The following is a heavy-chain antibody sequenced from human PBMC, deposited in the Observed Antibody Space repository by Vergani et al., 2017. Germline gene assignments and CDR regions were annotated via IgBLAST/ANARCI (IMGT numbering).Heavy chain of an antibody. CDR2: ISSGSSYI. CDR1: GFTFTIYN. CDR3: ARDRDSSGXLDY. J-gene: IGHJ4*02. Sequence: EVQLVESGGGLVKPGGSLRLSCAASGFTFTIYNMNWVRQAPGKGLEWVSSISSGSSYISYADSMKGRFTVSRDNAKNSLYLQMNSLRAEDTAVYYCARDRDSSGXLDYWGQGTLVTVSS. V-gene: IGHV3-21*01. D-gene: IGHD3-22*01.